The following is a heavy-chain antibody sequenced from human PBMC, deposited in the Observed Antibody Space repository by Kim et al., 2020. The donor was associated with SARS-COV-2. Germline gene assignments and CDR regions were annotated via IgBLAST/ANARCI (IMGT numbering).Heavy chain of an antibody. CDR1: GGSISSSCYY. CDR3: ARQTRRWVQLHGVYYFDN. D-gene: IGHD5-12*01. V-gene: IGHV4-39*01. CDR2: IYYSGST. Sequence: SETLSLTCTVSGGSISSSCYYWGRIRQPPGKGREWIGSIYYSGSTYYNLSLKRRVTISADTSKNQFSLKLSSGTAADTAVYYCARQTRRWVQLHGVYYFDNWGQGTLVTVSS. J-gene: IGHJ4*01.